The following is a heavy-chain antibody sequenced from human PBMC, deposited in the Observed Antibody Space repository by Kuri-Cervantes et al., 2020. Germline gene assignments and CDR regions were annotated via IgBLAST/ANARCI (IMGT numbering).Heavy chain of an antibody. V-gene: IGHV4-39*01. Sequence: SETLSLTCTVSGGSISSSSYYWGWIRQPPGMGLEWIGSIYYSGSTYYNPSLKSRVTISVDTSKNQFSLKLSSVTAADTAVYYCARANGYSSSWGFDPWGQGTLVTVSS. CDR2: IYYSGST. CDR1: GGSISSSSYY. D-gene: IGHD6-13*01. J-gene: IGHJ5*02. CDR3: ARANGYSSSWGFDP.